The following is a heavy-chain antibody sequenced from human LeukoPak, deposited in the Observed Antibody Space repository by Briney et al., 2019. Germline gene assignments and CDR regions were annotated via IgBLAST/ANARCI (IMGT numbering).Heavy chain of an antibody. CDR3: ARESITMVRGFPESHWFDP. J-gene: IGHJ5*02. V-gene: IGHV4-30-4*02. CDR2: IYYSGST. D-gene: IGHD3-10*01. CDR1: GGSISSGDYY. Sequence: SETLSLTCTVSGGSISSGDYYWSWIRQPPGRGLEWIGYIYYSGSTYYNPSLKSRVTISVDTSKNQFSLKLSSVTAADTAVYYCARESITMVRGFPESHWFDPWGQGTLVTVSS.